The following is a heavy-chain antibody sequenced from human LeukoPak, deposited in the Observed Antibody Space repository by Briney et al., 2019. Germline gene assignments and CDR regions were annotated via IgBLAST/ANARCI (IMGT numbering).Heavy chain of an antibody. CDR2: IIPIFGTA. CDR1: GGTFSSNA. V-gene: IGHV1-69*13. CDR3: VRDIVVVPAADLYYYYGMDV. D-gene: IGHD2-2*01. Sequence: ASVKVSCKASGGTFSSNAISWVRQAPGQGLEWMGGIIPIFGTANYAQKFQGRVTITADESTSTAYMELSSLRSEDTAVYYCVRDIVVVPAADLYYYYGMDVWGKGTTVTVSS. J-gene: IGHJ6*04.